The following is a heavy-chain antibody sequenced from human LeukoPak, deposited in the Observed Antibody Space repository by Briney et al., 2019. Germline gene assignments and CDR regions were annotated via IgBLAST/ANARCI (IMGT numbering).Heavy chain of an antibody. D-gene: IGHD4-23*01. J-gene: IGHJ4*02. CDR3: ATDYGGNSYYFDY. CDR1: GYTFTGYY. V-gene: IGHV1-24*01. CDR2: FDPEDGET. Sequence: ASVKVSCKASGYTFTGYYMHWVRQAPGKGLEWMGGFDPEDGETIYAQKFQGRVTMTEDTSTDTAYMELSSLRSEDTAVYYCATDYGGNSYYFDYWGQGTLVTVSS.